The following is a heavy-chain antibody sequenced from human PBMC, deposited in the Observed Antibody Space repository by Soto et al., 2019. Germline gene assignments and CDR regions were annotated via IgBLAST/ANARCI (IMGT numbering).Heavy chain of an antibody. D-gene: IGHD3-22*01. V-gene: IGHV3-30*18. CDR1: GFTFSSYG. CDR2: ISYDGSNK. CDR3: QKAGYYYDSSGYLDY. J-gene: IGHJ4*02. Sequence: GGSLRISCAASGFTFSSYGMHWVRQAPGKGLELVAVISYDGSNKYYADSVKGRFTISRDNSNNTLYLQMNSLRAEDTAVYYFQKAGYYYDSSGYLDYWGQGTRVKVSS.